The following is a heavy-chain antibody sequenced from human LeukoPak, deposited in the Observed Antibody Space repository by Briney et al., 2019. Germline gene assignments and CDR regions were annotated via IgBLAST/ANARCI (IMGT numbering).Heavy chain of an antibody. CDR2: IYPGGPT. Sequence: KPSETLSLTCAVSGYSVSSAHYWGWIRQPPGEGLEWIGTIYPGGPTYYNPSLGSRITISIDASKNHFSLRLSSVTTADTAVYYCARRIASAMTGFDYWGQGALVAVSS. CDR1: GYSVSSAHY. CDR3: ARRIASAMTGFDY. D-gene: IGHD6-13*01. V-gene: IGHV4-38-2*01. J-gene: IGHJ4*02.